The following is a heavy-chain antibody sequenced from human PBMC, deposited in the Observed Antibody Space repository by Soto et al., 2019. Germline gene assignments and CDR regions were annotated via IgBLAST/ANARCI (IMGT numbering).Heavy chain of an antibody. V-gene: IGHV3-23*01. D-gene: IGHD5-18*01. CDR1: GFNFNTYA. CDR3: AKLKRYNYGIDY. Sequence: QPGGSLRLSCAASGFNFNTYAMTWVRQAPGRGLEWVSSIDGGGVSAYYAESVKGRFVISRDNQKNVAHLQINSPTADDTALYYCAKLKRYNYGIDYWGQGTLVTVSS. CDR2: IDGGGVSA. J-gene: IGHJ4*02.